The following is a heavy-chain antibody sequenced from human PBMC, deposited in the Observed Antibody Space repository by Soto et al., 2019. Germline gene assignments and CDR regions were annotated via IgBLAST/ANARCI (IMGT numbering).Heavy chain of an antibody. V-gene: IGHV1-2*02. Sequence: QVQLVQSGAEVKKPGASVKVSCKASGYTFTGYYIHWVRQAPGQGLEWMGWINPNSGSTTYAQKFQGRVTMTKDTSIRTTYMDLSRLRSDDTAVYYCARYCSSVSCYDEIWGQGTMVTVSS. D-gene: IGHD2-15*01. CDR2: INPNSGST. CDR3: ARYCSSVSCYDEI. CDR1: GYTFTGYY. J-gene: IGHJ3*02.